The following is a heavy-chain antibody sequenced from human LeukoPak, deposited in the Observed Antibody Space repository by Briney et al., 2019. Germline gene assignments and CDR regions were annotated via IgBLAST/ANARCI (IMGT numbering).Heavy chain of an antibody. CDR1: GFTFSSYA. J-gene: IGHJ4*02. D-gene: IGHD3-3*01. Sequence: GGSLRLSCAASGFTFSSYAMSWVRQAPGKGLEWVSAISGSGGSTYYADSVKGRFTISRDNSKNTLYLQMNSLRAEDTAVYYCAKVKSELTIFGVVITPYYFDYWGQGTLVTVYS. CDR2: ISGSGGST. CDR3: AKVKSELTIFGVVITPYYFDY. V-gene: IGHV3-23*01.